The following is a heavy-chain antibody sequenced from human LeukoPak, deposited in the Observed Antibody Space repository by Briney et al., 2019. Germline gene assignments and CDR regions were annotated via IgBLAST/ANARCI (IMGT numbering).Heavy chain of an antibody. CDR2: IIPIFGTA. V-gene: IGHV1-69*05. CDR3: ARVDSRTGTLDY. Sequence: ASVKVSCKASGGTFSSYAISWVRQAPGQGLEWMGVIIPIFGTANYAQKFQGRVTITTDESTSTAYMELSSLRSEDTAVYYCARVDSRTGTLDYWGQGTLVTVSS. CDR1: GGTFSSYA. D-gene: IGHD1-1*01. J-gene: IGHJ4*02.